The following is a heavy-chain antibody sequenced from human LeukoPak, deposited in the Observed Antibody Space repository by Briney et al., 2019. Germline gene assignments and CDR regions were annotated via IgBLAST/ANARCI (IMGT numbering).Heavy chain of an antibody. CDR1: GGTFTSYA. Sequence: GASVKVSCKASGGTFTSYAISWVRQAPGQGLEWMGGIIPIFGTANYAQKFQGRVTITADESTSTAYMELSSLRSEDTAVYYCARYSSEGVVVPAAISVYYYYYGMDVWGQGTTVTVSS. D-gene: IGHD2-2*01. V-gene: IGHV1-69*13. J-gene: IGHJ6*02. CDR3: ARYSSEGVVVPAAISVYYYYYGMDV. CDR2: IIPIFGTA.